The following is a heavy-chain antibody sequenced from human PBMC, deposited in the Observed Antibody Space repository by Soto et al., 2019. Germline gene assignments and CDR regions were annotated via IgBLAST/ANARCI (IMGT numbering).Heavy chain of an antibody. CDR1: GYTFTSYY. D-gene: IGHD6-6*01. CDR3: ARDVVEREYSSSTYFDY. Sequence: QVQLVQSGAEVKKPGASVKVSCKASGYTFTSYYMHWVRQAPGQGLEWMGIINPSGGSTSYAQKFQGRVTMTRDTSTSTVYMELSSLRSEDTAVYYCARDVVEREYSSSTYFDYWGQGTLVTVSS. CDR2: INPSGGST. V-gene: IGHV1-46*01. J-gene: IGHJ4*02.